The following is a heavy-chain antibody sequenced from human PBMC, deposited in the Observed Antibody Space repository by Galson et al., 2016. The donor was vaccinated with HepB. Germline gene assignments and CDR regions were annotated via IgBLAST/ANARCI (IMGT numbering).Heavy chain of an antibody. D-gene: IGHD3-22*01. CDR2: ISDDGNNK. CDR1: GFTFTDYA. J-gene: IGHJ4*02. CDR3: ARGRGYYDSSTYWGDY. V-gene: IGHV3-30-3*01. Sequence: SLRLSCAASGFTFTDYAMHWVRQAPGKGLEWVAVISDDGNNKYYADSVKGRFTISRDNSKNTVYLQMNSLRAVDTAVYYRARGRGYYDSSTYWGDYWGQGTLVTVSS.